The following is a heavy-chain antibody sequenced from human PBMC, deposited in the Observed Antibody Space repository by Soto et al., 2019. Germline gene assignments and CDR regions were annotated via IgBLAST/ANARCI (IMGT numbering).Heavy chain of an antibody. Sequence: QVQLVQSGAEVKKPGASVKVSCKASGYTFTSYGISWVRLAPGQGLEWMGWLSAYNANTKYAQKLQGRVTMTTDTSTSTAYMELRSLRSDDTAVYDCARDAAIGMNDYWGQGTLVTVSS. CDR1: GYTFTSYG. J-gene: IGHJ4*02. CDR3: ARDAAIGMNDY. CDR2: LSAYNANT. V-gene: IGHV1-18*01. D-gene: IGHD1-20*01.